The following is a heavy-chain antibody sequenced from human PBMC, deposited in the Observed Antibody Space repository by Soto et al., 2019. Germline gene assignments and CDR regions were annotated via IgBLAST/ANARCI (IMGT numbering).Heavy chain of an antibody. V-gene: IGHV3-7*05. CDR2: INLDGSEK. J-gene: IGHJ6*02. CDR1: GFTFRTYW. D-gene: IGHD5-18*01. Sequence: EVQLVESGGGLVQPGGSLRLSCAASGFTFRTYWLSWVRQVPGKGLEWVANINLDGSEKPYVDSVKGRFTISRDNAMNSLYLQMSSLRAEDTALYYCARDGSTSWYSYDYHGMDVWGQGTTVTVSS. CDR3: ARDGSTSWYSYDYHGMDV.